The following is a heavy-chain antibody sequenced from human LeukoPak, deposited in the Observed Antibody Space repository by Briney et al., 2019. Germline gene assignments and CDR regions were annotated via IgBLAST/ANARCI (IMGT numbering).Heavy chain of an antibody. CDR1: GGTFSSYA. CDR2: IIPIFGTA. J-gene: IGHJ5*02. CDR3: ARDRVRPGNWFDP. Sequence: ASVKVSCKASGGTFSSYAISWARQAPGQGLEWMGGIIPIFGTANYAQKFQGRVTITTDESTGTAYMELSSPRSEDTAVYYRARDRVRPGNWFDPWGQGTLVTVSS. D-gene: IGHD1-14*01. V-gene: IGHV1-69*05.